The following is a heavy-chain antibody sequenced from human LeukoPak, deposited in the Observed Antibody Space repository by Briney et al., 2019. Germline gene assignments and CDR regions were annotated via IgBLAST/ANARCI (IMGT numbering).Heavy chain of an antibody. D-gene: IGHD6-13*01. CDR3: ARDQGSLTRSWYTGY. J-gene: IGHJ4*02. Sequence: SVKVSCKASGYTFTGYHIHWVRQAPGQGLEWMGRINPYSGGTNFAQKFQGRVTMTRDTSITTAYMDLSSLTPDDTAVYFCARDQGSLTRSWYTGYWGQGTQVTVSS. V-gene: IGHV1-2*06. CDR2: INPYSGGT. CDR1: GYTFTGYH.